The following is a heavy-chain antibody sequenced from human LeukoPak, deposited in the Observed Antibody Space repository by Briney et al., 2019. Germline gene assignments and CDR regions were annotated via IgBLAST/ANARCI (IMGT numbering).Heavy chain of an antibody. V-gene: IGHV4-59*05. J-gene: IGHJ4*02. CDR1: GGSISTYY. Sequence: SETLSLTCTVSGGSISTYYWSWIRQPPGKGLEWIGGVYYTGTTYSNPSLKSRVTISVDTSKNQFSLRLSSVTAADTAVYYCARHVSVAVTNFFDYWGQGTLVTVSS. CDR3: ARHVSVAVTNFFDY. D-gene: IGHD6-19*01. CDR2: VYYTGTT.